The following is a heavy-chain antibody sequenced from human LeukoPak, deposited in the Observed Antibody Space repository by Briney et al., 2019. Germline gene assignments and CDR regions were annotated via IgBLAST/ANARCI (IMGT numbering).Heavy chain of an antibody. J-gene: IGHJ4*02. V-gene: IGHV3-48*04. Sequence: GGSLGLSCAASEFTFSSYSMNWVRQAPGKGLEWVSYISSSSSSIYYADSVKGRFTISRDNAKNSLYLQINSLRAEDTAVYYCAGINYYGSGRHFDYWGQGTLVTVSS. D-gene: IGHD3-10*01. CDR2: ISSSSSSI. CDR1: EFTFSSYS. CDR3: AGINYYGSGRHFDY.